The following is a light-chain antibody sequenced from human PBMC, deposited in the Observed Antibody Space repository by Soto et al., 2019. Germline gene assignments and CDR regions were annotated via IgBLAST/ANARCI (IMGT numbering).Light chain of an antibody. CDR2: GAS. Sequence: EIVLTQSPGTLSLSPGERATLSCRASQSVNSRYLAWYQQKPGQAPRLLIYGASDRATGIPDRFSGSGSGTDFTLTISRLEPEDFAVYYCQQYGDSPLLTFGGGTKVDIK. J-gene: IGKJ4*01. CDR1: QSVNSRY. V-gene: IGKV3-20*01. CDR3: QQYGDSPLLT.